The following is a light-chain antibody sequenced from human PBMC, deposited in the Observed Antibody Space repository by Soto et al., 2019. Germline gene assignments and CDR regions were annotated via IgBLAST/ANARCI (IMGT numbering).Light chain of an antibody. CDR1: QNINNF. Sequence: DIQMTQSPSSLSASVGDRVTITCRASQNINNFLNWYQQKPGKAPNLLIYVATSLQSGVPSRFSGSGSGTDFTLTISSLQPEDFATYYCQQRYSTPQTFGQGTKVEIK. CDR2: VAT. V-gene: IGKV1-39*01. J-gene: IGKJ1*01. CDR3: QQRYSTPQT.